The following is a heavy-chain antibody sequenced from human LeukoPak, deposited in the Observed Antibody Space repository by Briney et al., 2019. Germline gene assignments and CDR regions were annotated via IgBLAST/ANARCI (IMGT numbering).Heavy chain of an antibody. Sequence: ASVKVSCKASGYTFTAYYMYWVRQAPGQGLEWMGWINPNTGGTNSAQKFQGRVTMTRDTSMSTAYMELSGLRSDDTAVYYCSRDSGYCSGGSCWYFDFWGQGTLVTVSA. CDR2: INPNTGGT. V-gene: IGHV1-2*02. CDR1: GYTFTAYY. D-gene: IGHD2-15*01. J-gene: IGHJ4*02. CDR3: SRDSGYCSGGSCWYFDF.